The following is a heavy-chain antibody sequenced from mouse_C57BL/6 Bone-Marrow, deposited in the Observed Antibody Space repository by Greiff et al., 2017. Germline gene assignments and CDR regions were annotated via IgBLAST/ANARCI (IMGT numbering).Heavy chain of an antibody. D-gene: IGHD1-3*01. CDR1: GFTFSSYG. Sequence: EVKLVESGGDLVKPGGSLKLSCAASGFTFSSYGMSWVRQTPDKRLEWVATISSGGSYTYYPDSVKGRFTISRDNAKNTLYLQMSSLKSEDTAMYFCERHEALNASVYWRQGTTLTVPS. CDR3: ERHEALNASVY. CDR2: ISSGGSYT. V-gene: IGHV5-6*01. J-gene: IGHJ2*01.